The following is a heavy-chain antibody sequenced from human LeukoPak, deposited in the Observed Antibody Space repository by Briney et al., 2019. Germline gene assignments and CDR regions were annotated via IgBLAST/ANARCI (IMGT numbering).Heavy chain of an antibody. V-gene: IGHV4-34*01. CDR1: GGSFSGYY. J-gene: IGHJ6*02. CDR2: INHSGST. D-gene: IGHD1-26*01. Sequence: SETLSLTCAVYGGSFSGYYWSWIRQPPGKGLEWIGEINHSGSTNYNPSLKSRVTISVDTSKNQFSLKLSSVTAADTAVYYCANHGVYSGSYSMDVWGQGTTVIVSS. CDR3: ANHGVYSGSYSMDV.